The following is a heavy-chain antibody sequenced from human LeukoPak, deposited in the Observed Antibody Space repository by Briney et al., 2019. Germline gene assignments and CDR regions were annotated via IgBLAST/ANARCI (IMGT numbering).Heavy chain of an antibody. CDR1: GGTFSSYA. CDR3: ARDLLGSHTSYSSGAWDY. CDR2: IVPIFDTA. J-gene: IGHJ4*02. D-gene: IGHD3-9*01. Sequence: SVKVSCKASGGTFSSYAISWVRQAPGQGLEWMGGIVPIFDTADYAQKFQGRLTITADDSTSTAYMELSSLRAEDTAVYYCARDLLGSHTSYSSGAWDYWGQGTLVTVSS. V-gene: IGHV1-69*13.